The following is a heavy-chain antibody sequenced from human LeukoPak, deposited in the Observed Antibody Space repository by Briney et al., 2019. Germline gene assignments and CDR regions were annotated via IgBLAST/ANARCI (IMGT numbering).Heavy chain of an antibody. CDR1: GYTFTGYY. V-gene: IGHV1-2*02. J-gene: IGHJ4*02. Sequence: ASVKVSCKASGYTFTGYYMHWVRQAPGQGLEWMGWINPNGGGTNYAQKFQGRVTMTRDTSISTAYMELSRLRPDDTAVYYCARVTSGRRYFDYWGQGTLVTVSS. D-gene: IGHD1-14*01. CDR2: INPNGGGT. CDR3: ARVTSGRRYFDY.